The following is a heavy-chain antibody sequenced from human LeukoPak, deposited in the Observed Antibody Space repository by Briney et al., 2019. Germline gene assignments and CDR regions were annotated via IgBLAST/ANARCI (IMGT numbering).Heavy chain of an antibody. Sequence: KASETLSLTCAVSGGPFSGYFWSWIRQSSGKGLEWIGEIHNSGTTNYNPSLNSRVTISEDTSKNQFYLNLSSVTAGDTAVYYCARRYYYNLGSFPFDFWGQGTLVTVSS. J-gene: IGHJ4*02. D-gene: IGHD3-10*01. V-gene: IGHV4-34*01. CDR1: GGPFSGYF. CDR2: IHNSGTT. CDR3: ARRYYYNLGSFPFDF.